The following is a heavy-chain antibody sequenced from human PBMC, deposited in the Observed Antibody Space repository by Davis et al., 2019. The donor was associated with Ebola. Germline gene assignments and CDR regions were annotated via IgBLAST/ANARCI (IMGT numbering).Heavy chain of an antibody. CDR1: GFTFSSYA. D-gene: IGHD2-15*01. J-gene: IGHJ5*02. Sequence: GESLKISCAASGFTFSSYAMSWVRQAPGKGLEWVSAISGSGGSTYYADSVKGRFTISRDNSKNTLYLQMNSLRAEDTAVYYCAKVDGYCSGGSCQNWFDPWGQGTLVTVSS. CDR2: ISGSGGST. CDR3: AKVDGYCSGGSCQNWFDP. V-gene: IGHV3-23*01.